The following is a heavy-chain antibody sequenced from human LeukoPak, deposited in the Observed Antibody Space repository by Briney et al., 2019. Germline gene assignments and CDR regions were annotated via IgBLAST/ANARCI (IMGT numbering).Heavy chain of an antibody. J-gene: IGHJ4*02. CDR3: AKDGVMAGHYLDY. V-gene: IGHV3-53*01. D-gene: IGHD5-24*01. CDR2: IYSGGST. CDR1: GFTVSSNY. Sequence: QPGGSLRLSCAASGFTVSSNYMSWVRQAPGKGLEWVSVIYSGGSTYYADSVKGRFTISRDNSKNTLYLQMNSLRAEDTAVYYCAKDGVMAGHYLDYWGQGTLVTVSS.